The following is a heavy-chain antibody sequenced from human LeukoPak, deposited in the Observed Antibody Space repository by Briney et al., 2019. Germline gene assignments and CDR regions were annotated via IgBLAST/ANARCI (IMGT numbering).Heavy chain of an antibody. D-gene: IGHD6-13*01. CDR3: ARTQQQLVHTFDY. CDR2: TYHSGGT. J-gene: IGHJ4*02. V-gene: IGHV4-4*02. Sequence: SETLSLTCAVSGGSISSSNWWSWVRQPPGKGLEWIGETYHSGGTNYNPSLKSRVTISVDRSKNQFSLKLSSVTAADTAVYYCARTQQQLVHTFDYWGQGTLVTVSS. CDR1: GGSISSSNW.